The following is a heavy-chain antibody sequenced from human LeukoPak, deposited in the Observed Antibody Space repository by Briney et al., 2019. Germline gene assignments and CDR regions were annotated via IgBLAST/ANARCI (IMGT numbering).Heavy chain of an antibody. CDR3: ARENNNWNDLAY. Sequence: GGSLRLSCAASGFTFKSYEMNWVRQAPGKGLEWVSYISSSGTTIYYADSVKGRFAISRDNAKNSLYLQMNSLRAEDTAIYYCARENNNWNDLAYWGQGTLVTVSS. D-gene: IGHD1-1*01. CDR1: GFTFKSYE. J-gene: IGHJ4*02. CDR2: ISSSGTTI. V-gene: IGHV3-48*03.